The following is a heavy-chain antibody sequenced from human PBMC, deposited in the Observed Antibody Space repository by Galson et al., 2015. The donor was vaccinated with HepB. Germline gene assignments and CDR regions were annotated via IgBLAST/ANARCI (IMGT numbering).Heavy chain of an antibody. CDR2: INHSGST. J-gene: IGHJ5*02. CDR1: GGSFSGYY. V-gene: IGHV4-34*01. D-gene: IGHD2-2*01. Sequence: SETLSLTCAVYGGSFSGYYWSWIRQPPGKGLEWIGEINHSGSTNYNPSLKSRVTISVDTSKNQFSLKLSSVTAADTAVYYCARGRKVPAAPNWFDPWGQGTLVTVSS. CDR3: ARGRKVPAAPNWFDP.